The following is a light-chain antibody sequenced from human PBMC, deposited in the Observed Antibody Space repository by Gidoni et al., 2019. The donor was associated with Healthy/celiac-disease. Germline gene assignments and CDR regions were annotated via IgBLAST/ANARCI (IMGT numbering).Light chain of an antibody. J-gene: IGKJ1*01. CDR3: QQYGSSPWT. CDR1: QSVSSSY. CDR2: GAS. V-gene: IGKV3-20*01. Sequence: VLTQSPGTLSLSPWERATLSCRASQSVSSSYLAWYQQKPGQAARLLIYGASSRATGIPDRFSGSGSGTDFTLTISRLEPEDFAVYYCQQYGSSPWTFGQGTKVEIK.